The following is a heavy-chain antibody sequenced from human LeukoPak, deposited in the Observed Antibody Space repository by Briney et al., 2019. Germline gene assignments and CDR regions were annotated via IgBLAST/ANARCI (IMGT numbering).Heavy chain of an antibody. CDR2: ISSSSSYI. CDR3: ARGLVPAAMVDYFDY. V-gene: IGHV3-21*01. CDR1: GFTFSSYS. D-gene: IGHD2-2*01. Sequence: GGSLRLSCAASGFTFSSYSMNWVRQAPGKGLEWVSSISSSSSYIYYADSVKGRFTISRDNAKNSLYLQMNSLRAEDTAVYYCARGLVPAAMVDYFDYWGQGTLVTVSS. J-gene: IGHJ4*02.